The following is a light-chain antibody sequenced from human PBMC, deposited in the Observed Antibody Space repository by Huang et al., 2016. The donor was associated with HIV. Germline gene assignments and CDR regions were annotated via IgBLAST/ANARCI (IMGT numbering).Light chain of an antibody. CDR3: QQYGNSPLGYT. Sequence: IVLTQSPGTLSLSPGERATVSCRASHTVSSYYLAWYQQKPGQAPRLLIFGGSRRATGIPDRFSGSGSGTDFTLTISRLEPEDFAVYYCQQYGNSPLGYTFGQGTKLEIK. CDR2: GGS. V-gene: IGKV3-20*01. CDR1: HTVSSYY. J-gene: IGKJ2*01.